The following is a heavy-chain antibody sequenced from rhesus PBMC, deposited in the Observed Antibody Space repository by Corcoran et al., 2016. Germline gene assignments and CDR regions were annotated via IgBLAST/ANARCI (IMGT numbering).Heavy chain of an antibody. Sequence: QVQLQESGPGLVKPSETLPLTCAVSGAPISSNSWSWIRQPPGKGLEWIGYIYGGSGSTSYNPSLKSRVTISKDTSKNQFSLKLSSVTAADTAVYYCTRGGDSGTYTDWGQGVLVTVSS. D-gene: IGHD1-44*01. J-gene: IGHJ4*01. CDR2: IYGGSGST. CDR1: GAPISSNS. V-gene: IGHV4-147*01. CDR3: TRGGDSGTYTD.